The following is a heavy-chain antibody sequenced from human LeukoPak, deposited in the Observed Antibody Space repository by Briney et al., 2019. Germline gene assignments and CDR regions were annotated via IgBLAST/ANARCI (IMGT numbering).Heavy chain of an antibody. CDR1: GGSFSGYY. V-gene: IGHV4-34*01. Sequence: SETLSLTCAVYGGSFSGYYWSWIRQPPGKGLEWIGEINHSGSTNYNPSLKSRVTISVDTSKNQFSLKLSSVTAADTAVYYCARGRSGPKITMVRGVHTSRGWFDPWGQGTLVTVSS. CDR2: INHSGST. J-gene: IGHJ5*02. D-gene: IGHD3-10*01. CDR3: ARGRSGPKITMVRGVHTSRGWFDP.